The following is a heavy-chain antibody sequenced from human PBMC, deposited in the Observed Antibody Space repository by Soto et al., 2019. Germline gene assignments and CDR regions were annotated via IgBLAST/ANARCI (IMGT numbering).Heavy chain of an antibody. CDR2: ISNNGGTT. V-gene: IGHV3-64D*06. J-gene: IGHJ4*02. Sequence: PGGSLRLSCSASGFTFSSFAMHWLRQAPGKGLEYVSVISNNGGTTYYADSVKGRFTISRDNSKNTLYLQMSSLRAEDTAVYYCVKDGRLITMIRAKGIDYWCQGALLTVSS. CDR1: GFTFSSFA. D-gene: IGHD3-10*01. CDR3: VKDGRLITMIRAKGIDY.